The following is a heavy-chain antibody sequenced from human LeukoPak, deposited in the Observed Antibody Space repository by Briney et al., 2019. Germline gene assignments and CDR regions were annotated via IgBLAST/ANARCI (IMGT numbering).Heavy chain of an antibody. V-gene: IGHV4-34*01. Sequence: SETLSLTCGVYGGSFSGYFWTWIRQSPGKGLEWIGDINHSATTNYSPSLKSRVTISVDTSKNQFSLKMTSVTAADTAVYYCARLSITMTPYYFDYWGQGTLVTVSS. D-gene: IGHD3-22*01. CDR3: ARLSITMTPYYFDY. CDR1: GGSFSGYF. J-gene: IGHJ4*02. CDR2: INHSATT.